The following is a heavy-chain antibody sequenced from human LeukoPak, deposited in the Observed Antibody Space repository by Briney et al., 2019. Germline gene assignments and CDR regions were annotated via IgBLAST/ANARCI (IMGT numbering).Heavy chain of an antibody. V-gene: IGHV4-31*03. Sequence: PSETLSLPCTVSGGSISSGGYYWRWIRQHPGKGLEWIGYIYYSGSTYYNPSLKSRVTISVDTSKNQFSLKLSSVTAADTAVYYCARAYSSGWSIHNWFDPWGQGTLVTVSS. J-gene: IGHJ5*02. CDR2: IYYSGST. CDR1: GGSISSGGYY. CDR3: ARAYSSGWSIHNWFDP. D-gene: IGHD6-19*01.